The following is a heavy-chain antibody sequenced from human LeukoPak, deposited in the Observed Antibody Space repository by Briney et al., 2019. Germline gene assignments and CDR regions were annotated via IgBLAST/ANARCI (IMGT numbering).Heavy chain of an antibody. CDR1: GFTFSDHY. CDR2: IRNKANSYTT. J-gene: IGHJ4*02. D-gene: IGHD2-2*01. V-gene: IGHV3-72*01. CDR3: ARYQLPARYFDY. Sequence: QPGGSLRLSCAASGFTFSDHYMDWIRQGPGKGLEWVARIRNKANSYTTEYAASVEGRLTISRDDSKNSLYLQMNRLQTEATDVYYCARYQLPARYFDYWGQGTLVTVSS.